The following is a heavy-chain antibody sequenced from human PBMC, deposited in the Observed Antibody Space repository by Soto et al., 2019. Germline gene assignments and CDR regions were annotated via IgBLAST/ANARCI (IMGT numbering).Heavy chain of an antibody. V-gene: IGHV4-31*09. Sequence: QLQLQESGPGLVRPSQTLSLTCSVSGGSISSGGYYWSWVRHQPGNGLEWIGYMYYNGNTYYNPSLQSRVTISADKSKNQFSLKLTSVTAADTAVYYCARWFGGDRGLKAFDVWAHGIMVIVSS. D-gene: IGHD3-10*01. J-gene: IGHJ3*01. CDR1: GGSISSGGYY. CDR3: ARWFGGDRGLKAFDV. CDR2: MYYNGNT.